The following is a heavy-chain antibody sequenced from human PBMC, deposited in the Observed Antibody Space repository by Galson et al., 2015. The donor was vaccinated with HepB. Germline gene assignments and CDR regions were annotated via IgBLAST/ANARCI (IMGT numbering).Heavy chain of an antibody. CDR2: INPKSGGT. CDR1: GYTFTGYY. D-gene: IGHD6-19*01. CDR3: ARSPEEQWLVKTLGWFDP. V-gene: IGHV1-2*06. Sequence: VKVSCKASGYTFTGYYMHWVRQAPGQGLEWMGRINPKSGGTNYEQKFQGRVTVTWDTSISTAYMELSRLTSDDTAVYYCARSPEEQWLVKTLGWFDPWGQGTLVTVSS. J-gene: IGHJ5*02.